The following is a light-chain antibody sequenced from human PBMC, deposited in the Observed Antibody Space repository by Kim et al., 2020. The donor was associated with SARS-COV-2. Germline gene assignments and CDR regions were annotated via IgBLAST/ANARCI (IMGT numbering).Light chain of an antibody. CDR1: QSISTW. Sequence: DIQMTQSPSTLSASVGDRVTITCRASQSISTWLAWYQQKPGKAPKLLIYKASSLESGVPSRFSGSGSGTDFTLTVSSLQPDDFATYYCQQYNSDPWTFGKGTKVDIK. CDR3: QQYNSDPWT. CDR2: KAS. V-gene: IGKV1-5*03. J-gene: IGKJ1*01.